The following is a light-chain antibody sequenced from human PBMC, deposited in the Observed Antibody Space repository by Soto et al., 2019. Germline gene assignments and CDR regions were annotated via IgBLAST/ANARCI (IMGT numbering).Light chain of an antibody. CDR3: QQYNNWPRT. Sequence: EIVMTQSPATLSVYPGERATLSCRASQSVSSNLAWYQQKPGQAPRLLIYGASTGATGSPARFSGSGSGTEFTLNISSLQSEDFAVYYCQQYNNWPRTFGGGTKVDIK. J-gene: IGKJ4*01. CDR2: GAS. CDR1: QSVSSN. V-gene: IGKV3-15*01.